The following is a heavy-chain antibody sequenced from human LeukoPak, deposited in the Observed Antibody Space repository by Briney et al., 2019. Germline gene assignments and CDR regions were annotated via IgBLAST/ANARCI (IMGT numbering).Heavy chain of an antibody. J-gene: IGHJ5*02. Sequence: SVKVSCKASGGTFSSYAISWVRQAPGQGLEWMGRIIPILGIANYAQKFQGRVTITADKSTSTAYMELSSLRSEDTAVYYCAHRGSSGWSGDNWFDPWGQGTLVTVSS. CDR3: AHRGSSGWSGDNWFDP. CDR2: IIPILGIA. V-gene: IGHV1-69*04. CDR1: GGTFSSYA. D-gene: IGHD6-19*01.